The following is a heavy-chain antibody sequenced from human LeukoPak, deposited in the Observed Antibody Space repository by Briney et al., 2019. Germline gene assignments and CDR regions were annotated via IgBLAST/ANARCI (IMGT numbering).Heavy chain of an antibody. Sequence: PGGSLRLSCAASGFTFSDYCMSWIRQAPGKGLEWVSYISSSGSTTYYADSVKGRFTISRDNSKNTLYLQMNSLRAEDTAVYYCAGLRGIAVAGPFDYGAREPLVTVSS. J-gene: IGHJ4*02. CDR2: ISSSGSTT. D-gene: IGHD6-19*01. V-gene: IGHV3-11*01. CDR3: AGLRGIAVAGPFDY. CDR1: GFTFSDYC.